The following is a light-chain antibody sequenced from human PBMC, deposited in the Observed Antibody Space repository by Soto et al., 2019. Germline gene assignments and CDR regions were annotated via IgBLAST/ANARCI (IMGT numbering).Light chain of an antibody. J-gene: IGKJ1*01. V-gene: IGKV3-15*01. CDR2: DIS. CDR1: QSVSSN. Sequence: EIVMTQSPATLSVSPGERATLSCRASQSVSSNLAWYQQRPGQAPRLLIYDISNRAAGVPARFSGSGSETEFTLTISRLDPEDFAVYYCQQYGSSASFGQGAKVDIK. CDR3: QQYGSSAS.